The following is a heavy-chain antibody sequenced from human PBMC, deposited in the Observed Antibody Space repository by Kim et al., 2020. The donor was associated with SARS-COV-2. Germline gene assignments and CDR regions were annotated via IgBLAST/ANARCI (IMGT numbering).Heavy chain of an antibody. Sequence: DSVRSRFTVDDDNSKNTVYLQMRSLRADDTAVYYCARRVGGIGCTLDVWGQGTAVTVSS. V-gene: IGHV3-53*01. J-gene: IGHJ6*02. CDR3: ARRVGGIGCTLDV. D-gene: IGHD3-16*01.